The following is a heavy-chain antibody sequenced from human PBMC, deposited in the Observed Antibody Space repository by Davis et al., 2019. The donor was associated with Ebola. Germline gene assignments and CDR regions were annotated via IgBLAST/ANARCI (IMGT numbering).Heavy chain of an antibody. Sequence: ASVTVSCKGSGYSFNSHGISWVRQAPGQGLEWMGWISAYNGNTNYAQKVQGRVTMTTDTSTGTAYLDLRSLRSDDTAVYFCARTSIVGTTTTASDIWGQGTKVTVSS. D-gene: IGHD1-26*01. CDR1: GYSFNSHG. CDR2: ISAYNGNT. V-gene: IGHV1-18*01. J-gene: IGHJ3*02. CDR3: ARTSIVGTTTTASDI.